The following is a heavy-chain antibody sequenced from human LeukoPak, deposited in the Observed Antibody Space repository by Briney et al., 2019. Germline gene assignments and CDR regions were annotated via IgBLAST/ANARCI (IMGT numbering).Heavy chain of an antibody. CDR1: GGSFSGYY. V-gene: IGHV4-34*01. D-gene: IGHD5-18*01. CDR3: ARGGRQLWPYYYYYYGMDV. J-gene: IGHJ6*02. Sequence: PSETLSLTCVVYGGSFSGYYWSWIRQPPGKGLEWIGEINHSGSTNYNPSLKSRVTISVDTSKNQFSLKLSSVTAADTAVYYCARGGRQLWPYYYYYYGMDVWGQGTTVTVSS. CDR2: INHSGST.